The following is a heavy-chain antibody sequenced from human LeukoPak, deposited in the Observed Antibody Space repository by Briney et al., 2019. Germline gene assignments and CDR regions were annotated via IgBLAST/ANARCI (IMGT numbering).Heavy chain of an antibody. Sequence: PSETLSLTCTVSGGSVSSGSYYWSWIRQPPGKGLEWIGYIYYSGSTNYNPSLKSRVTISVDTSKNQFSLKLSSVAAADTAVYYCARTGIAVAGTPGLYYFDYWGQGTLVTVSS. CDR2: IYYSGST. V-gene: IGHV4-61*01. D-gene: IGHD6-19*01. CDR1: GGSVSSGSYY. J-gene: IGHJ4*02. CDR3: ARTGIAVAGTPGLYYFDY.